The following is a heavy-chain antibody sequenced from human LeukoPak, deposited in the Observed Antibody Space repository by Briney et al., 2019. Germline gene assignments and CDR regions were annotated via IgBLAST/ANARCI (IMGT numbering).Heavy chain of an antibody. V-gene: IGHV3-33*03. CDR3: AKDAQRGFDYSNSLES. D-gene: IGHD4-11*01. CDR2: IWNDGSNK. J-gene: IGHJ5*01. Sequence: GGSLRLSCSPSGFTFSDYGIHSVRQAPGKGLEWVAVIWNDGSNKYYGDSVKGRFTISRDNSMNTLYLQMNSLRVEDTAVYYCAKDAQRGFDYSNSLESWGQGTLVTVSS. CDR1: GFTFSDYG.